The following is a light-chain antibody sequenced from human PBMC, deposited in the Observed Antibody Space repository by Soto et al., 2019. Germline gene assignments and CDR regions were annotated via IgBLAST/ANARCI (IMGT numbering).Light chain of an antibody. CDR2: AAS. CDR1: PPISAY. V-gene: IGKV1-39*01. CDR3: QQTYAAPLT. Sequence: DIRMTQSPSSLSAFVGDTVTITCQTGPPISAYLNWYQQKPGTAQTLLISAASTLQSGVPSRFSGSGKGTHLTLSISDLRPEDFATYYCQQTYAAPLTFGGGTRVEV. J-gene: IGKJ4*01.